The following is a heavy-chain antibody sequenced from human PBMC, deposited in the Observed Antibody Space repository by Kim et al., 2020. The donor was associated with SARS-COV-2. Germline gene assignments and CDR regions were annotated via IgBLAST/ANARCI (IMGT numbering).Heavy chain of an antibody. J-gene: IGHJ4*02. CDR3: ARDLEYDSSGYFDY. CDR1: GFTFSSYG. Sequence: GGSLRLSCAASGFTFSSYGMHWVRQAPGKGLEWVAVIWYDGSNKYYADSVKGRFTISRDNSKNTLYLQMNSLRAEDTAVYYCARDLEYDSSGYFDYWGQGTLVTVSS. D-gene: IGHD3-22*01. V-gene: IGHV3-33*01. CDR2: IWYDGSNK.